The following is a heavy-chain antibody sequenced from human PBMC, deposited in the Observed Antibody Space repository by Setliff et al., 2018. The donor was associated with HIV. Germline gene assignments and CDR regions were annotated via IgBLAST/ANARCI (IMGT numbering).Heavy chain of an antibody. CDR3: ARGLTAANHQNYYYMDV. V-gene: IGHV1-8*01. J-gene: IGHJ6*03. D-gene: IGHD2-2*01. CDR2: MSPNSDNR. CDR1: GYTFTTHD. Sequence: ASVKVSCKASGYTFTTHDNTHDINWVRQAPGQGLEWMGWMSPNSDNRGYAQKFQGRVTMTRDTSISTAYMELSSLRSEDTAVYYCARGLTAANHQNYYYMDVWGKGTTVTVSS.